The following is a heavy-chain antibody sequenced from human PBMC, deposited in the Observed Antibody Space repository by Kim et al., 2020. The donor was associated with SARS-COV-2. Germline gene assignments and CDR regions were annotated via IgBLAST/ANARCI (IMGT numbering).Heavy chain of an antibody. CDR2: ISGSGGST. D-gene: IGHD3-16*02. V-gene: IGHV3-23*01. J-gene: IGHJ4*02. CDR3: AKDPGTITFGGVIVRGAFGY. Sequence: GGSLRLSCAASGFTFSSYAMSWVRQAPGKGLEWVSAISGSGGSTYYADSVKGRFTISRDNSKNTLYLQMNSLRAEDTAVYYCAKDPGTITFGGVIVRGAFGYWGQGTLVTGSS. CDR1: GFTFSSYA.